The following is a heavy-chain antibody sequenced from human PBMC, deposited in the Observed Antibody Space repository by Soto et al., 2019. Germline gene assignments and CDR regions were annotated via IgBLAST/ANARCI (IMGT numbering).Heavy chain of an antibody. CDR1: GYTFTSYG. Sequence: ASVKVSCKASGYTFTSYGISWVRQAPGQGLEWMGWISAYNGNTKYAQKLQGRVTMTTDTSTSTAYMELRSLRSDDTAVYYCERDIAAAKIHNWFDPWGQGTLVTVSS. CDR3: ERDIAAAKIHNWFDP. D-gene: IGHD6-13*01. J-gene: IGHJ5*02. CDR2: ISAYNGNT. V-gene: IGHV1-18*04.